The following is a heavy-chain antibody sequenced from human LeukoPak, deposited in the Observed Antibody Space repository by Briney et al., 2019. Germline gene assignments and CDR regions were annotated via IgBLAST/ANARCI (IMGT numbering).Heavy chain of an antibody. V-gene: IGHV3-23*01. CDR2: ISGSGGST. CDR3: ATVLPWHYYCGMDV. D-gene: IGHD3-16*01. Sequence: GRSLRLSCAASGFTFSSYAMSWVRQAPGKGLEWVSTISGSGGSTYYADSVKGRFTISRDNSKDTLYLQMNSLRADDTAVYYCATVLPWHYYCGMDVWGQGTTVTVSS. J-gene: IGHJ6*02. CDR1: GFTFSSYA.